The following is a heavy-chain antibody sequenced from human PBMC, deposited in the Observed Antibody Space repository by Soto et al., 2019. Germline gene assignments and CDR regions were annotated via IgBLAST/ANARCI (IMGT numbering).Heavy chain of an antibody. CDR3: ASSYSNYALIDYYYYGMDV. CDR1: GYTFTNYA. D-gene: IGHD4-4*01. J-gene: IGHJ6*02. Sequence: GASVKVSCKASGYTFTNYAMHWVRQAPGQRLEWMGWINPGNGNTKYSQNFQGRVTITRDTSASTAYMELSSLRSEDTAVYYCASSYSNYALIDYYYYGMDVWGQGTTVTVSS. V-gene: IGHV1-3*01. CDR2: INPGNGNT.